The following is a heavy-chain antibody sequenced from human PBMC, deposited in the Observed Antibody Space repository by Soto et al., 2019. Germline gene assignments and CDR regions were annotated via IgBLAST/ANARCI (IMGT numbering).Heavy chain of an antibody. CDR1: GFTFSSYA. D-gene: IGHD6-6*01. CDR2: ISYDGSNK. Sequence: QVQLVESGGGVVQPGRSLRLSCAASGFTFSSYAMHWVRQAPGKGLEWVAVISYDGSNKYYADSVKGRFTISRDNSKNTLYLQMNSLRAKDTAVYYCASLSSSYYYGMDVWGQGTTVTVSS. J-gene: IGHJ6*02. CDR3: ASLSSSYYYGMDV. V-gene: IGHV3-30-3*01.